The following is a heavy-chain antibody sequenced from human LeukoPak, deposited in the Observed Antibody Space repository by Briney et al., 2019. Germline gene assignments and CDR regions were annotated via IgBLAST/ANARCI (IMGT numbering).Heavy chain of an antibody. D-gene: IGHD6-13*01. Sequence: SETLSLTCTVSGGSISSSSYYWDWIRQPPGKGLEWIGSIYYSGSTYYNPSLKSRVTISVDTPKNQFSLKLSSVTAADTAVYYCARGAAAAGYYYYYYMDVWGKGTTVTVSS. J-gene: IGHJ6*03. CDR3: ARGAAAAGYYYYYYMDV. V-gene: IGHV4-39*07. CDR1: GGSISSSSYY. CDR2: IYYSGST.